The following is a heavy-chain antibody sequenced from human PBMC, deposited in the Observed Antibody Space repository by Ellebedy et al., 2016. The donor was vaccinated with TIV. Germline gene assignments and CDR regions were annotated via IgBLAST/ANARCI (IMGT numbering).Heavy chain of an antibody. Sequence: GEFLKISCAASGFTFSSYTINWVRQTPGKGLEWVSSISSSGSYFYYADSVKGRFTISRDNAKNSLYLKMNSLRVDDTAVYYCATSRARVYWGQGTLVTVSS. CDR1: GFTFSSYT. CDR3: ATSRARVY. V-gene: IGHV3-21*01. J-gene: IGHJ4*02. CDR2: ISSSGSYF.